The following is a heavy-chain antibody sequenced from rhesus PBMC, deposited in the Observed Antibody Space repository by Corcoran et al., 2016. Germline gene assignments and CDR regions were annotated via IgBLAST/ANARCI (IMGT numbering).Heavy chain of an antibody. J-gene: IGHJ4*01. CDR2: IGGSSGST. CDR1: GGSISGYY. CDR3: AIQGLLHPFDY. Sequence: QVQLQESGPGLVKPSETLSLTCAVSGGSISGYYWNWFRQPPGKGLEWMGYIGGSSGSTYYNPSLKSRVTISTDTSKNQFSLKLSSVTAADTAVYYCAIQGLLHPFDYWGKGVLVTVSS. D-gene: IGHD3-28*01. V-gene: IGHV4-165*02.